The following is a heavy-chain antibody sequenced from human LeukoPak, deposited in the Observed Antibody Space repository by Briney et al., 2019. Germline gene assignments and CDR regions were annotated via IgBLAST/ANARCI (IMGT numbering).Heavy chain of an antibody. CDR3: AKESGGNFDY. D-gene: IGHD1-1*01. J-gene: IGHJ4*02. V-gene: IGHV3-30*18. CDR1: GFTFSSYG. Sequence: PGGSLRLSCAASGFTFSSYGMRWVRQAPGKGLEWVAVISYDETNEYYTDSVKGRFTISRDNSKNTLYLLMNSLRVEDTAVYYCAKESGGNFDYWGQGTLVTVSS. CDR2: ISYDETNE.